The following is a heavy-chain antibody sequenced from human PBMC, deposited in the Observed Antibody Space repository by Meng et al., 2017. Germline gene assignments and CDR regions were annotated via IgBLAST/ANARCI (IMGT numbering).Heavy chain of an antibody. J-gene: IGHJ4*02. V-gene: IGHV3-11*01. CDR2: ISSSGSTI. CDR1: GFTFSDYY. CDR3: ARDNRIWDYYDSSGYYLSYYFDY. D-gene: IGHD3-22*01. Sequence: GESLKISCAASGFTFSDYYMSWIRQAPGKGLEWVSYISSSGSTIYYADSVKGRFTISRDNAKNSLYLQMNSPRAEDTAVYYCARDNRIWDYYDSSGYYLSYYFDYWGQGTLVTVSS.